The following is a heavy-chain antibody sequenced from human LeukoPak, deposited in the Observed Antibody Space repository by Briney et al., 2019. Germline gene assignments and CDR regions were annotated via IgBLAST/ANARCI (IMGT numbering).Heavy chain of an antibody. CDR1: GFTFIDYS. Sequence: GGSLRLSCAASGFTFIDYSMNWVRQAPGKGLEWVSSISSSSSYIYYADSVKGRFTISRDNAKNSLYLQMNSLRAEDTAVYYCARVGTYYYDSSGYSVDYWGQGTLVTVSS. D-gene: IGHD3-22*01. CDR3: ARVGTYYYDSSGYSVDY. V-gene: IGHV3-21*01. J-gene: IGHJ4*02. CDR2: ISSSSSYI.